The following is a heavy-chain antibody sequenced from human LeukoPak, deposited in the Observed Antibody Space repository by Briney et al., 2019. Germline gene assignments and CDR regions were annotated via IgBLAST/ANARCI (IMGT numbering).Heavy chain of an antibody. CDR1: GFAFSTYE. CDR3: ARGDPHADL. CDR2: ITISGQTK. J-gene: IGHJ5*02. V-gene: IGHV3-48*03. Sequence: GGSLRLSCAASGFAFSTYEMSWVRQAPGKGLEWIADITISGQTKNYADSVKGRFTISRDNAMSSLYLQMNSLRVEDTGVFYCARGDPHADLWGQGTLVTVSS.